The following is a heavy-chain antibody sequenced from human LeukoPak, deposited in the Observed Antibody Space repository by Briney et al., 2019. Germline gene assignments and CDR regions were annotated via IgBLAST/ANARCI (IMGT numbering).Heavy chain of an antibody. CDR3: ARDTPLRYCSGGSCPLDAFDI. CDR1: GGTFSSYA. D-gene: IGHD2-15*01. J-gene: IGHJ3*02. Sequence: ASVKVSCKASGGTFSSYAISWVRQAPGQGLEWMGGIIPIFGTANYAQKFQGRVTITTDTSTSTAYMELRSLRSDDTAVYYCARDTPLRYCSGGSCPLDAFDIWGQGTMVTVSS. V-gene: IGHV1-69*05. CDR2: IIPIFGTA.